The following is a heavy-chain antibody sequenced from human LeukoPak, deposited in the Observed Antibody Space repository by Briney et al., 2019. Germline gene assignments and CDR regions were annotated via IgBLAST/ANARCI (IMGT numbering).Heavy chain of an antibody. CDR3: ASTLRFLEWLFPGMDY. Sequence: GGSLRLSCAASGFTFSSYAMHWVRQAPGKGLEWVAVISYDGSNKYYAGSVKGRFTISRDNSKNTLYLQMNSLRAEDTAVYYCASTLRFLEWLFPGMDYWGQGTLVTVSS. J-gene: IGHJ4*02. D-gene: IGHD3-3*01. CDR1: GFTFSSYA. V-gene: IGHV3-30-3*01. CDR2: ISYDGSNK.